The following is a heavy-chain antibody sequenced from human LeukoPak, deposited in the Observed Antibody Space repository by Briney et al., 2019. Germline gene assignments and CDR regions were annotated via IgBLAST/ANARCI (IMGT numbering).Heavy chain of an antibody. D-gene: IGHD1-26*01. V-gene: IGHV3-23*01. CDR2: ISGSGGST. CDR1: GFTFSSYA. Sequence: GGSLRLSCAASGFTFSSYAMSWVRQAPVKGLEWVSAISGSGGSTYYADSVKGRFTISRDNSKNTLCLQMNSLRAEDTAVYYCAKAHPRWELPDWFDPWGQGTLVTVSS. CDR3: AKAHPRWELPDWFDP. J-gene: IGHJ5*02.